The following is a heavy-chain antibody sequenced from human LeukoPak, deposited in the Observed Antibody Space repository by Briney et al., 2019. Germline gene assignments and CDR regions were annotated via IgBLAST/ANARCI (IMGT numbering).Heavy chain of an antibody. CDR2: IRSKAYGGTT. CDR1: GSTFGDYG. CDR3: ARGHDYGGPQIDH. V-gene: IGHV3-49*04. J-gene: IGHJ4*02. Sequence: PGGSLRLSSPASGSTFGDYGIIWVRQAPGKGLEWVGFIRSKAYGGTTEYAASVKGRFTISRDDSKSIAYLQMNSLKTEDTAVYYCARGHDYGGPQIDHCGQGALVTVSS. D-gene: IGHD3-16*01.